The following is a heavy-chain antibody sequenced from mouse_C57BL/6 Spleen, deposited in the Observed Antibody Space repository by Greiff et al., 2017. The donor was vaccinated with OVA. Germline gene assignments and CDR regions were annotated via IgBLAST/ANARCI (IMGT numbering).Heavy chain of an antibody. V-gene: IGHV5-4*01. CDR3: ARDLRFIVTTLWDY. CDR1: GFTFSSYA. CDR2: ISDGGSYT. J-gene: IGHJ4*01. Sequence: EVKLMESGGGLVKPGGSLKLSCAASGFTFSSYAMSWVRQTPEKRLEWVATISDGGSYTYYPDNVKGRFTISRDNAKNNLYLQMSHLKSEDTAMYYCARDLRFIVTTLWDYWGQGTSVTVSS. D-gene: IGHD2-5*01.